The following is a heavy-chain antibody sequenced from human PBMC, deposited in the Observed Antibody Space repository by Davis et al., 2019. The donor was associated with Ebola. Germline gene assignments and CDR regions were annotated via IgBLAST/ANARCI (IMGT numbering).Heavy chain of an antibody. CDR1: GFTFSSYG. D-gene: IGHD6-13*01. J-gene: IGHJ4*02. Sequence: GGSLRLSCAASGFTFSSYGMHWVRQAPAKGLEWVAVIWYDGSNKYYADFVNGRFTVSRDNSKNTLYLQMNSLRAEDTAVYYCARDIAFSSSWYDYWGQGTQVTVSS. CDR3: ARDIAFSSSWYDY. CDR2: IWYDGSNK. V-gene: IGHV3-33*01.